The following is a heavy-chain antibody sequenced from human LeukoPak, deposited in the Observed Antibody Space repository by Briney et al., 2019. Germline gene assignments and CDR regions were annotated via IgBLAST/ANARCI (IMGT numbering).Heavy chain of an antibody. CDR1: GGSISSNTYY. CDR3: ARHGPWDIVVVVAATPGDAFDI. V-gene: IGHV4-39*01. D-gene: IGHD2-15*01. Sequence: SETLSLTCTVSGGSISSNTYYWGWIRQPPGKGLEWIGRLYYIGTTYYNPSLKSRVTISVDTSKNQFSLKLSSVTAAGTAVYYCARHGPWDIVVVVAATPGDAFDIWGQGTMVTVSS. J-gene: IGHJ3*02. CDR2: LYYIGTT.